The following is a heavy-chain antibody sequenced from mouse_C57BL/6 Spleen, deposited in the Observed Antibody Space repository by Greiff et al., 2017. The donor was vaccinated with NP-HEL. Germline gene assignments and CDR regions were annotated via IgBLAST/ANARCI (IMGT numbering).Heavy chain of an antibody. Sequence: VQLQQPGAELVMPGASVKLSCKASGYTFTSYWMHWVKQRPGQGLEWIGEIDPSDSYTNYNQKFKGKSTLTVDKSSSTAYMQLSSLTSEDSAVYYCARSIGYSFDYWGQGTTLTVSS. CDR3: ARSIGYSFDY. V-gene: IGHV1-69*01. D-gene: IGHD2-12*01. CDR1: GYTFTSYW. J-gene: IGHJ2*01. CDR2: IDPSDSYT.